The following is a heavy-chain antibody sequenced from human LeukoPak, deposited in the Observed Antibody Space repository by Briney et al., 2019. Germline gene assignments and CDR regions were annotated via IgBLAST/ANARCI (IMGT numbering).Heavy chain of an antibody. CDR1: GYAFTTYY. J-gene: IGHJ4*02. CDR3: ARDRRSSGWFLSHFDY. V-gene: IGHV1-46*01. Sequence: ASVKVSCKASGYAFTTYYIHWVRLAPGQGLRWMGIINPSAGGTVYAQKFQGRVTMTRDTSINTVYMELSSLRSDDTAVYYCARDRRSSGWFLSHFDYWGQGALVTVSS. CDR2: INPSAGGT. D-gene: IGHD6-19*01.